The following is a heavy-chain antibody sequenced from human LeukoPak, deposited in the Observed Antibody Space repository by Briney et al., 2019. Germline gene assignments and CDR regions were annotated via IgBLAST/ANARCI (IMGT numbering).Heavy chain of an antibody. CDR3: ARVTGYYDFWSGYPHFDY. CDR2: IYYSGNT. Sequence: SETLSLTCTVSGGSFSSSSYYWGWIRQPPGKGLEWIGNIYYSGNTYYNPSLKSRVTISVDTSKKQFSLKLNSVTAADTAVYYCARVTGYYDFWSGYPHFDYWGQGTPVTVSS. J-gene: IGHJ4*02. D-gene: IGHD3-3*01. CDR1: GGSFSSSSYY. V-gene: IGHV4-39*07.